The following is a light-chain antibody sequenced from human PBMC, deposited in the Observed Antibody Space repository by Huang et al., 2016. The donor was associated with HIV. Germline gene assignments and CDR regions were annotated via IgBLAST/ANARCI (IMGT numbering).Light chain of an antibody. CDR2: GAS. V-gene: IGKV3-15*01. J-gene: IGKJ4*01. CDR3: QQYNNWPPV. Sequence: EIVMTQSPATLSVSPGERATLSCRASQSFSSNLAWYQQKPGQAPRLLIYGASTRATGIPARCSGSGSGTEFTLTISSLQSEDFAVYYCQQYNNWPPVFGGGTKVEIK. CDR1: QSFSSN.